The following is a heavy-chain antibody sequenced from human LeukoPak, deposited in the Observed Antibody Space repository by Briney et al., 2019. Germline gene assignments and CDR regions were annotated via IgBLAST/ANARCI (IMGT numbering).Heavy chain of an antibody. CDR3: ARDSCSSPSCFDY. V-gene: IGHV3-74*01. CDR2: INSDGSST. J-gene: IGHJ4*02. D-gene: IGHD2-2*01. CDR1: GFTFSSYW. Sequence: PGGSLRLSCAASGFTFSSYWMHWVRQAPGKGLVWVSRINSDGSSTSYADSVKGRFTISRDDSENTLYLQMNSLRAEDTAVYYSARDSCSSPSCFDYWGQGTLITVSS.